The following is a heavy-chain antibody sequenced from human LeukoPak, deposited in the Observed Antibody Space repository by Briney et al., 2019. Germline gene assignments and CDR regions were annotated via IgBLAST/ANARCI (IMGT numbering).Heavy chain of an antibody. CDR3: ARESPTPYYDSSGYPDY. V-gene: IGHV3-33*01. D-gene: IGHD3-22*01. CDR1: GFTFSIYG. J-gene: IGHJ4*02. CDR2: IWYDGSNK. Sequence: GRSLRLSCAASGFTFSIYGMHWVRQAPGKGLEWVAVIWYDGSNKYYADSVKGRFTISRDNSKNTLYLQMNSLRAEDTAVYYCARESPTPYYDSSGYPDYWGQGTLVTVSS.